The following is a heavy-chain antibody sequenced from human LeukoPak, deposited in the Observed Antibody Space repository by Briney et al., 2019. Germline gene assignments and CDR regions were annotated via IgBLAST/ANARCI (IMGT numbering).Heavy chain of an antibody. CDR3: AREGNQNIVVVVAATGGFDY. D-gene: IGHD2-15*01. V-gene: IGHV1-46*01. CDR2: INPSGGST. J-gene: IGHJ4*02. Sequence: ASVKVSCKASGYTFTSYGISWVRQAPGQGLEWMGIINPSGGSTSYAQKFQGRVTMTMDTSTSTVYMELSSLRSEDTAVYYCAREGNQNIVVVVAATGGFDYWGQGTLVTVSS. CDR1: GYTFTSYG.